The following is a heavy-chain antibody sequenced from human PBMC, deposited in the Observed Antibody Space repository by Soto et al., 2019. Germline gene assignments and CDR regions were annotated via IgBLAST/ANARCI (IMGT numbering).Heavy chain of an antibody. J-gene: IGHJ5*02. CDR3: ARRERYYGSPGWFDP. Sequence: SETLSLTCSVSGGSISSFTYYWGWIRQPPGKGLEWIGTVYYNENTYYNPSLKSRVTITVDTAKNQFSLSLRSVTAADTAMYFCARRERYYGSPGWFDPWGPGTLVTVSS. CDR2: VYYNENT. V-gene: IGHV4-39*01. CDR1: GGSISSFTYY. D-gene: IGHD3-10*01.